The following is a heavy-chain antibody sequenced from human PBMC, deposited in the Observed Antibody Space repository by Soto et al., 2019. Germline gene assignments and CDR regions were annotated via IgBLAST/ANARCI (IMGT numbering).Heavy chain of an antibody. CDR2: INPGGGST. V-gene: IGHV1-46*01. D-gene: IGHD3-3*01. Sequence: QVQLVQSGAEVKKPGASVKVSCKASGYTFTNYYMHWVRQAPGQGLEWMGIINPGGGSTSYAQKFQGRFTMTRDPSAGTVYMELRSLRSEDTALYYCARGASGFYAWFDPWGQGTLVTVSS. CDR1: GYTFTNYY. J-gene: IGHJ5*02. CDR3: ARGASGFYAWFDP.